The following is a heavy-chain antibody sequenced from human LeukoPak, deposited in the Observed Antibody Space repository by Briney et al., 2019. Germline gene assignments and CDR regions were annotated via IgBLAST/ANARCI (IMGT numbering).Heavy chain of an antibody. CDR3: AKDNWSGSYGMDA. D-gene: IGHD3-3*01. V-gene: IGHV3-9*01. CDR1: GFTFDDYA. Sequence: PGRSLRLSCAASGFTFDDYAMHWVRQAPGKGLEWVSGISWNSGSIGYADSVKGRFTISRDNAKNSLYLQMNSLRAEDTALYYCAKDNWSGSYGMDAWGQGTTVTVSS. J-gene: IGHJ6*02. CDR2: ISWNSGSI.